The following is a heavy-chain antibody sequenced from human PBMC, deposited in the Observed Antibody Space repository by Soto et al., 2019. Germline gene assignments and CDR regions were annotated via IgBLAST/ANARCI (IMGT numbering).Heavy chain of an antibody. Sequence: AASVKVSCKASGYTFTSYAMHWVRQAPGQRLEWMGWINAGNGNTKYSRKFQGRVTITRDTSASTAYMELSSLRSEDTAVYYCARDLGGWPDYWGQGTLVTVSS. CDR2: INAGNGNT. J-gene: IGHJ4*02. CDR1: GYTFTSYA. CDR3: ARDLGGWPDY. V-gene: IGHV1-3*01. D-gene: IGHD2-15*01.